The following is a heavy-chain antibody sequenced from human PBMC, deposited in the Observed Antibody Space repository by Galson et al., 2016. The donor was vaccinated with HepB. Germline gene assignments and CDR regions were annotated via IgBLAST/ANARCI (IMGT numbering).Heavy chain of an antibody. CDR3: ARNREFTGDFDY. Sequence: SVKVSCKASGYTFTNYDINWVRPATGQGLEWLGWMTPNSGKTGYAQKFQRRLTLSRDTSTSTAYMELSRLTSEDTAVYFCARNREFTGDFDYWGQGALVTVSS. CDR2: MTPNSGKT. V-gene: IGHV1-8*01. CDR1: GYTFTNYD. J-gene: IGHJ4*02. D-gene: IGHD7-27*01.